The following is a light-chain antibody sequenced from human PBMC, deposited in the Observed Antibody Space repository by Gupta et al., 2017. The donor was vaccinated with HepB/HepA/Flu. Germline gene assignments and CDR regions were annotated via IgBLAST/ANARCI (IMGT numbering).Light chain of an antibody. CDR1: SSKIGAGYE. Sequence: QSVLMPPPSVSGAPGQRVTIPCTGSSSKIGAGYELHWSQQLPGAAPNLVMFNQNKRPSAVPARFSASTSGTSASVAITGLQAEDEADYFCQSYDNSRSGVIFGGGTKLTVL. CDR3: QSYDNSRSGVI. J-gene: IGLJ2*01. V-gene: IGLV1-40*01. CDR2: NQN.